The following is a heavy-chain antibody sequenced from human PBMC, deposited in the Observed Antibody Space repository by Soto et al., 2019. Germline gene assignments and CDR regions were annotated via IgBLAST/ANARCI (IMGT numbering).Heavy chain of an antibody. J-gene: IGHJ6*02. D-gene: IGHD2-2*01. CDR1: GFTFSSYS. CDR3: VRDGAMRDYPYYYYYYGMDV. CDR2: ISSSSSYI. Sequence: EVQLVESGGGLVKPGGSLRLSCAASGFTFSSYSMNWVRQAPGKGLEWVSSISSSSSYIYYADSVKGRFTISRDNAKNSLYLKMNSLRSVDKEVNYCVRDGAMRDYPYYYYYYGMDVWGQGTTVTVSS. V-gene: IGHV3-21*01.